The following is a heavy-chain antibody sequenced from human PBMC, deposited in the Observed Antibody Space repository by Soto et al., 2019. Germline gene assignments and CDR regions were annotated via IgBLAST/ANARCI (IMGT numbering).Heavy chain of an antibody. D-gene: IGHD4-17*01. CDR3: ARGTVTSAFDI. CDR1: GFTFSSYG. V-gene: IGHV3-33*01. Sequence: QVQLVESGGGVVQPGRSLRLSCAASGFTFSSYGMHWVRQAPGKGLEWVAVIWYDGSNKYYADSVKGRFTISRDNSKNTLYLQMNSLRAEDTAVYYCARGTVTSAFDIWGQGTMVTVSS. J-gene: IGHJ3*02. CDR2: IWYDGSNK.